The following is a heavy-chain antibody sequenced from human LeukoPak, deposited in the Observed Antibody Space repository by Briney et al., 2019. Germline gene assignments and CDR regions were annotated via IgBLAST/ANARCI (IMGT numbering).Heavy chain of an antibody. D-gene: IGHD3-10*01. J-gene: IGHJ6*03. V-gene: IGHV5-51*01. CDR3: ARQRSGSLFKSYYFYIDV. CDR2: IYPVDSDT. CDR1: GSRFATYW. Sequence: GESLQISCQGSGSRFATYWIGWGRQMPGKGLEWVGIIYPVDSDTRFNPSLQGQVTISVDNSISTADLQWSSLKASDTAMYYCARQRSGSLFKSYYFYIDVWGKGTTVTISS.